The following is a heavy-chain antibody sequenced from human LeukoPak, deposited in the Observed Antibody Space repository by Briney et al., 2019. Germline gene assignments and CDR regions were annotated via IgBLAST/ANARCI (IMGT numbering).Heavy chain of an antibody. V-gene: IGHV3-30*18. CDR1: GFTFSSYG. CDR2: ISYDGSNK. CDR3: AKAPSHGTDDAFDI. Sequence: PGGSLRLSCAASGFTFSSYGMHWVRQAPGKGLEWVAVISYDGSNKYYADSAKGRFTISRDNSKNTLYLQMNSLRAEDTAVYYCAKAPSHGTDDAFDIWGQGTMVTVSS. D-gene: IGHD1-26*01. J-gene: IGHJ3*02.